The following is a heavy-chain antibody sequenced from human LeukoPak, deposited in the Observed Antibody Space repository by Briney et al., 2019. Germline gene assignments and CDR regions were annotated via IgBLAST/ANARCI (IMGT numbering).Heavy chain of an antibody. CDR3: ARDSDYYDSSGYYNY. CDR1: GYTFTGYY. CDR2: INPNSGGT. V-gene: IGHV1-2*02. Sequence: ASVKVSCKASGYTFTGYYMHWVRQAPGQGLEWMGWINPNSGGTNYAQKFQGRVTMTRDTSISTAYMELSRLRSEDTAVYYCARDSDYYDSSGYYNYWGQGTLVTVSS. J-gene: IGHJ4*02. D-gene: IGHD3-22*01.